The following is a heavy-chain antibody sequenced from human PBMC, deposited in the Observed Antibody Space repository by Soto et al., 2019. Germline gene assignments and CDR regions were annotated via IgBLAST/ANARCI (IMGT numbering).Heavy chain of an antibody. CDR2: IDWDDDK. CDR3: ARDYSGSYYYYYGMDV. D-gene: IGHD1-26*01. CDR1: GFSLSTSGMC. J-gene: IGHJ6*02. V-gene: IGHV2-70*01. Sequence: SGPTLVNPTQTLTLTCTFSGFSLSTSGMCVSWIRQPPGKALEWLALIDWDDDKYYSTSLKTRLTISKDTSKNQVVLTMTNMDPVDTATCYCARDYSGSYYYYYGMDVWGQGTTVTVSS.